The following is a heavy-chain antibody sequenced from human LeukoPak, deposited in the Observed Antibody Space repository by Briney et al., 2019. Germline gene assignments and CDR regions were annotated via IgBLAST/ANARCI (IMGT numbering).Heavy chain of an antibody. J-gene: IGHJ4*02. V-gene: IGHV4-59*01. D-gene: IGHD2-2*01. Sequence: SETLSLTCTVSGGSISSYYWSWIRQPPGKGLEWIGYIYYSGSTNYNPSLKSRVTISVDTSKNQLSLKLSSVTAADTAVYYCARDGGSTSWGTRYYFDYWGQGTLVTVSS. CDR3: ARDGGSTSWGTRYYFDY. CDR2: IYYSGST. CDR1: GGSISSYY.